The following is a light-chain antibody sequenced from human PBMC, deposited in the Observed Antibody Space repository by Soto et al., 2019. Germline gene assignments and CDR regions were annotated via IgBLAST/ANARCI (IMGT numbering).Light chain of an antibody. J-gene: IGKJ5*01. CDR2: GAS. Sequence: IVLTQSPATLSLSPGERSTLSCRARQRVTSSYLAWYQRKPGQAPRLLIYGASGRATGIPDRFSGSGSGTDFTLTISRLEPEEFAVYNCQQYGTSPITFGQGTRLEIK. V-gene: IGKV3-20*01. CDR1: QRVTSSY. CDR3: QQYGTSPIT.